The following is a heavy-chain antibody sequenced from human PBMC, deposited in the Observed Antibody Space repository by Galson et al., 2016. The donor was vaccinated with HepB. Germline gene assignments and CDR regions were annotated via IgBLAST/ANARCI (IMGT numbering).Heavy chain of an antibody. CDR1: GGSISSGGYY. CDR2: IYYSGST. Sequence: TLSLTCTVSGGSISSGGYYWNWIRQYPGKGLEWLGYIYYSGSTYYNPSLESRLTISLDTSKNQFSLRLSSVTAADTAFYFCARDTRYERSDHYRYCFDHWGQGTLVTVSS. J-gene: IGHJ4*02. CDR3: ARDTRYERSDHYRYCFDH. V-gene: IGHV4-31*03. D-gene: IGHD3-22*01.